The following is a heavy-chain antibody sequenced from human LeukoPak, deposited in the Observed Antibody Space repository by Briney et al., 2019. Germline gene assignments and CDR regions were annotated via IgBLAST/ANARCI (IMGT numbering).Heavy chain of an antibody. J-gene: IGHJ3*02. CDR2: IYHSGST. Sequence: SETLSLTCTVSGGSISSGGYYWSWIRQPPGKGLEWIGYIYHSGSTYYNPSLKSRVTISVDRSKNQFSLKLSSVTAADTAVYYCARDRVPYDAFDIWGQGTMVTVSS. D-gene: IGHD2-2*01. CDR1: GGSISSGGYY. CDR3: ARDRVPYDAFDI. V-gene: IGHV4-30-2*01.